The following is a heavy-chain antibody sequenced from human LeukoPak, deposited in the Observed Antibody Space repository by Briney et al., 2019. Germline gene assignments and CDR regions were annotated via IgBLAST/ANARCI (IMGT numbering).Heavy chain of an antibody. CDR1: GGTFSIYA. Sequence: GASVKVSFKASGGTFSIYAISWVRQAPGQGLEWMGRIIPILGIANYAQKFQGRVTITADKSTSTAYMELSSMRSEDTAVYYCARGNIAAAGRDYFDYWGQGTLVTVSS. V-gene: IGHV1-69*04. D-gene: IGHD6-13*01. CDR3: ARGNIAAAGRDYFDY. J-gene: IGHJ4*02. CDR2: IIPILGIA.